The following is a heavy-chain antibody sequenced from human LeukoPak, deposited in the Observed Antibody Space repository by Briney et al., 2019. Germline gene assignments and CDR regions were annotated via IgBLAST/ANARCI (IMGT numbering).Heavy chain of an antibody. D-gene: IGHD1-14*01. CDR1: GFTFSTYN. J-gene: IGHJ4*02. V-gene: IGHV3-48*02. CDR2: ISSSSSTI. CDR3: ARARNPDY. Sequence: GGSLRLSYAASGFTFSTYNMNWVRQAPGKGLEWVSYISSSSSTIYYADSVKGRFTISRDNAKNSLYLQMNSLRDEDTALYYCARARNPDYWGQGTLVTVSS.